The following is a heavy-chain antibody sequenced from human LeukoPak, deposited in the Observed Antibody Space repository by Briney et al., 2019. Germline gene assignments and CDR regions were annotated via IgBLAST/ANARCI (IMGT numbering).Heavy chain of an antibody. D-gene: IGHD5-18*01. V-gene: IGHV4-39*01. CDR2: IYYSGST. Sequence: SETLSLTCTVSGGSISSSSYYWGWIRQPPGKGLEWIGSIYYSGSTYYNPSLKSRVTISVDTSKNQFSLKLSSVTAADTAVYHCISVDTAMVFDYWGQGTLVTVSS. J-gene: IGHJ4*02. CDR1: GGSISSSSYY. CDR3: ISVDTAMVFDY.